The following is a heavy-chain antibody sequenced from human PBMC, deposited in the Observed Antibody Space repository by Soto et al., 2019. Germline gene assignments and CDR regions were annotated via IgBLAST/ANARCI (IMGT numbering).Heavy chain of an antibody. Sequence: GGSLRLSCAASGFTVNSNYMTWVRQAPGKGLEWVSVIYSGGTTDYADSVKGRFTISRDTSKNTLSLQMNSLRAEDTAVYYCARGFNSGYFDYWGQGTLVTVSS. CDR2: IYSGGTT. CDR1: GFTVNSNY. V-gene: IGHV3-53*01. CDR3: ARGFNSGYFDY. J-gene: IGHJ4*02. D-gene: IGHD1-1*01.